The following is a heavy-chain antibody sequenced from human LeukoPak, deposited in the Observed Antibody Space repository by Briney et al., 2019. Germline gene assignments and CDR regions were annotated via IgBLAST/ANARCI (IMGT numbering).Heavy chain of an antibody. D-gene: IGHD3-10*01. Sequence: KPSETLSLTCTVSGGSISSYYWSWIRQPPGKGLEWIGYIYYSGSTNYNPSLKSRVTISVDTSKNQFSLKLSSVTAADTAVYYCARGTMVRGVIITGYRRYYYMDVWGKGTTVTVSS. J-gene: IGHJ6*03. V-gene: IGHV4-59*12. CDR1: GGSISSYY. CDR2: IYYSGST. CDR3: ARGTMVRGVIITGYRRYYYMDV.